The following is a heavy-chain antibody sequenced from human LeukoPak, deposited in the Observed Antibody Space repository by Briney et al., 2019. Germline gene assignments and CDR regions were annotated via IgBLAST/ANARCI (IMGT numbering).Heavy chain of an antibody. CDR1: GGSISSYY. CDR3: ARDPRIDPFDY. V-gene: IGHV4-59*12. J-gene: IGHJ4*02. CDR2: IYYSGST. Sequence: PSETLSLTCTVAGGSISSYYWSWIRQPPGNGLEWIGFIYYSGSTNYNPSLKSRVTISVDTSKNQFSLKLSSVTAADTAVYYCARDPRIDPFDYWGQGTLVTVSS.